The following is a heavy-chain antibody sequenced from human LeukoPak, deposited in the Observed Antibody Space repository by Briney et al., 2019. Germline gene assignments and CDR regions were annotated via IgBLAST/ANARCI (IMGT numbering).Heavy chain of an antibody. J-gene: IGHJ4*02. D-gene: IGHD3-22*01. CDR2: ISGSGGST. V-gene: IGHV3-23*01. CDR1: GFTFSSYA. Sequence: GGSLRLSCAASGFTFSSYAMSWGRQAPGKGLEWVSAISGSGGSTYYADSVKGRFTISRDNSKNTLYLQMNSLRAEDTAVYYCAMTYYYDSSGYYLDYWGQGTLVTVSS. CDR3: AMTYYYDSSGYYLDY.